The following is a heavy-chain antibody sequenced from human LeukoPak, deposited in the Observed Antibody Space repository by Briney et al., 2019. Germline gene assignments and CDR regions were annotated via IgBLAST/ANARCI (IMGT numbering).Heavy chain of an antibody. J-gene: IGHJ4*02. CDR3: VRSGIAAAGI. Sequence: SETLSLTCTVSGGSISSSNYYWTWIRQHPGKGLEWIGYIYYSGSTYYNPSLKSRVTISIDTSKNQFSLKLSSVTAADTAVYYCVRSGIAAAGIWGQGTLVTVSS. D-gene: IGHD6-13*01. CDR2: IYYSGST. V-gene: IGHV4-31*03. CDR1: GGSISSSNYY.